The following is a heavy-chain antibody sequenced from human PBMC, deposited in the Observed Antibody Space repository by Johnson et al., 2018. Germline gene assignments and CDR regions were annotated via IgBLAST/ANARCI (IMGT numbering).Heavy chain of an antibody. Sequence: QVQLQESGPGLVKPSDTLSLTCTVSGGSLNNHYWSWIRQPPGKGPEWIGYIFYSGSTTYNPSLKSRVTISVDTSKKQLSLKLTSVTAADTAVYYCAREATSASWYGDVWTNYSYHYMDVWGKGTTVTVSS. CDR1: GGSLNNHY. V-gene: IGHV4-59*11. J-gene: IGHJ6*03. CDR2: IFYSGST. D-gene: IGHD3-10*01. CDR3: AREATSASWYGDVWTNYSYHYMDV.